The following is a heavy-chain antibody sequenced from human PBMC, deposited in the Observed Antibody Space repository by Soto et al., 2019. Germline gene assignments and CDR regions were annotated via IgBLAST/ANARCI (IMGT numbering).Heavy chain of an antibody. V-gene: IGHV3-23*01. CDR2: ISGSGGSP. CDR1: GFTFSSYA. Sequence: PGGSLRLSCAASGFTFSSYAMSWVRQAPGKGLEWVSVISGSGGSPYYADSVKGRFTISRDNSKNTLYLQVNGLRAEDTAVYYCAKGFYFGPGGASNFDYWGQGTLVTVSS. D-gene: IGHD3-10*01. J-gene: IGHJ4*02. CDR3: AKGFYFGPGGASNFDY.